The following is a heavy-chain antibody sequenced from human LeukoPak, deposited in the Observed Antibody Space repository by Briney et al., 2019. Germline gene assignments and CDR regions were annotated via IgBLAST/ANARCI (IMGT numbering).Heavy chain of an antibody. V-gene: IGHV3-33*01. J-gene: IGHJ4*02. CDR3: ARRESISLDY. CDR1: GFTFSNYG. CDR2: IWYDGSNK. D-gene: IGHD2-21*01. Sequence: QAGGSLRLSCAASGFTFSNYGLHWVRQAPGKGLEWVALIWYDGSNKYYADSVKGRFTISRDNSKNTLYLQMNSLRAEDTAIYYCARRESISLDYWGQGTLVTVSS.